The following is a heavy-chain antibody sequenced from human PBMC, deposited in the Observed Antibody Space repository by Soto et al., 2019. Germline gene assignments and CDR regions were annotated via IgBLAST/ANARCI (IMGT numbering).Heavy chain of an antibody. CDR3: ARGGTSGWLKGAYYV. Sequence: QVQLVQSGAEVKKPGSSVKVSCKASGGTLNKHAITWVRRAPGQGLEWLGGIIPMFGIPNYPQKFQGRVTITADDFTNTSHMELHSLTSDDTAVYYCARGGTSGWLKGAYYVWGQGTMVTVSS. V-gene: IGHV1-69*01. CDR2: IIPMFGIP. J-gene: IGHJ3*01. D-gene: IGHD6-13*01. CDR1: GGTLNKHA.